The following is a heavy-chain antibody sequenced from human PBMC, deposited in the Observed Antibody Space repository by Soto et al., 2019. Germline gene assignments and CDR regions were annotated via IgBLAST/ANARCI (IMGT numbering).Heavy chain of an antibody. J-gene: IGHJ4*02. V-gene: IGHV3-30*04. CDR2: ISDDGSKK. CDR3: APHDFDY. CDR1: GFIFSRYA. Sequence: GGSLRLSCAASGFIFSRYAMHWVRLTPGKGLEWLAIISDDGSKKYYADSVKGRVIISRDNSKNTLFLQVSSLRGEDTAVYYCAPHDFDYWGQGTLVTVS.